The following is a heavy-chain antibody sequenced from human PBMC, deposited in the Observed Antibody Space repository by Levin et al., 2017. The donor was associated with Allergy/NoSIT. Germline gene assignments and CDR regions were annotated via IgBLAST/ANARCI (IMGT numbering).Heavy chain of an antibody. D-gene: IGHD6-6*01. CDR1: GFTFSSYA. CDR3: AKHRGRIAAPLDY. J-gene: IGHJ4*02. V-gene: IGHV3-23*01. CDR2: ISGSGGST. Sequence: LSLTCAASGFTFSSYAMSWVRQAPGKGLEWVSAISGSGGSTYYADSVKGRFTISRDNSKNTLYLQMNSLRAEDTAVYYCAKHRGRIAAPLDYWGQGTLVTVSS.